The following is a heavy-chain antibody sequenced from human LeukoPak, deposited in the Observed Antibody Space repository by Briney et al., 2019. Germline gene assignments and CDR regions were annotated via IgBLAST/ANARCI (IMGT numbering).Heavy chain of an antibody. V-gene: IGHV3-48*02. CDR2: ISSSSSTI. J-gene: IGHJ4*02. CDR1: GFTFSSYS. CDR3: AKELTTERTPGVDS. Sequence: PGGSLRLSCAASGFTFSSYSMNWVRQAPGKGLEWVSYISSSSSTIYYADSVKGRFTISRDNAKNSLYLQMNSLRDEDTAVYYCAKELTTERTPGVDSWGQGTLVTVSS. D-gene: IGHD4-17*01.